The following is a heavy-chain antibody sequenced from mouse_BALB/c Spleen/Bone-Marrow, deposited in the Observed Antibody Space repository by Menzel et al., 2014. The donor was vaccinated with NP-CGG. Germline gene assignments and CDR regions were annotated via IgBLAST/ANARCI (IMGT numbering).Heavy chain of an antibody. CDR3: TTYYYYAMDY. CDR2: IYPGSGST. J-gene: IGHJ4*01. V-gene: IGHV1S22*01. CDR1: GYTFTSYW. D-gene: IGHD1-1*01. Sequence: LQQSGSELVRPGASVKLSCKASGYTFTSYWMHWVKQRHGQGLEWIGNIYPGSGSTNYDEKFKSKGTLTVDTSSSTACMHLSSLTSEDSAVYYCTTYYYYAMDYWGQGTSVTVSS.